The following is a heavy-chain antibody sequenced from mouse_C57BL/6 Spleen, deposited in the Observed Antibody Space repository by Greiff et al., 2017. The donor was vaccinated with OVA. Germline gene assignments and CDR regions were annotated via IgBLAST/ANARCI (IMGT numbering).Heavy chain of an antibody. V-gene: IGHV14-1*01. CDR3: TTEGDITTVVDAWFAY. Sequence: VQLQQSGAELVRPGASVKLSCTASGFNIKDYYMHWVKQRPEQGLEWIGRIDPEDGDTEYAPKFQGKATMTADTSSNTAYLPLSSLTSEDTAVYYCTTEGDITTVVDAWFAYWGQGTLVTVSA. J-gene: IGHJ3*01. D-gene: IGHD1-1*01. CDR2: IDPEDGDT. CDR1: GFNIKDYY.